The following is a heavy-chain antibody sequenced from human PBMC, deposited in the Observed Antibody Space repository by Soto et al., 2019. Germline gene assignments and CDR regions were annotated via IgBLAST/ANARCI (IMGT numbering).Heavy chain of an antibody. J-gene: IGHJ4*02. CDR3: ARERFWSGYYRGAFDY. V-gene: IGHV3-13*01. Sequence: GGSLRLSCAASGFTFSSYDMHWVRQATGKGLEWVSAIGTAGDTYYPGSVKGRFTISRENAKNSLYLQMNSLRAGDTAVYYCARERFWSGYYRGAFDYWGQGTLVTVSS. CDR2: IGTAGDT. D-gene: IGHD3-3*01. CDR1: GFTFSSYD.